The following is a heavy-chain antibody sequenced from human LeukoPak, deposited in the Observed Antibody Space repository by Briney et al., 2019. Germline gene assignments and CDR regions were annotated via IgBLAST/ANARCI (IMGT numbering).Heavy chain of an antibody. J-gene: IGHJ3*02. CDR3: ARANYYDSSGYYYNAFDI. CDR2: IYYTGST. Sequence: QPSETLSLTCTVSGGSASSSSYYWGWIRQPPGKGLEWIGSIYYTGSTYYNPSLKSRITISVDTYKNHFSLKLSSVTAADTAVYYCARANYYDSSGYYYNAFDIWGQGTMVTVSS. CDR1: GGSASSSSYY. V-gene: IGHV4-39*02. D-gene: IGHD3-22*01.